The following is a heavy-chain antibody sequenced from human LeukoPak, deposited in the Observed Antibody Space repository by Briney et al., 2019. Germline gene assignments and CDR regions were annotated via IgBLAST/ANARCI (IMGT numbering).Heavy chain of an antibody. D-gene: IGHD3-10*01. V-gene: IGHV3-66*01. CDR3: VRDEGFHGSGSN. J-gene: IGHJ4*02. CDR2: IYSGGGT. CDR1: GFTVSDNY. Sequence: PGGSLRLSCAASGFTVSDNYMSWVRQAPGKGVEGVSVIYSGGGTYYSHSVKGRFTISRDNSKNTLYLQMNTLRVADTAVYYCVRDEGFHGSGSNWGPGTLVTVSS.